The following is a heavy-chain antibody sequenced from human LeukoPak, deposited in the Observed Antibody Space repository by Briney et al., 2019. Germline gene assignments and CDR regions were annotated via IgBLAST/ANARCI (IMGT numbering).Heavy chain of an antibody. V-gene: IGHV4-34*01. Sequence: NPSETLSLTCAVYGGSFSGYYWSWIRQPPGKGLEWIGEINHSGSTNYNPSLKSRVTISVDKSKNQFSLKLSSVTAADTAVYYCARTRNWNNGPYYYYYMDVWGKGTTVTVSS. D-gene: IGHD1/OR15-1a*01. CDR3: ARTRNWNNGPYYYYYMDV. CDR1: GGSFSGYY. J-gene: IGHJ6*03. CDR2: INHSGST.